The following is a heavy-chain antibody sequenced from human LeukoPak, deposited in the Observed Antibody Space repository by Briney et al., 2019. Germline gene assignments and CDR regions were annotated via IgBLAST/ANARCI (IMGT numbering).Heavy chain of an antibody. CDR2: IIPMLGIV. CDR1: GGTFSNSA. Sequence: GASVKVSCKASGGTFSNSAISWVRQAPGQGLEWMARIIPMLGIVNVAQKFQGRATVTADKPTSTAYMELSSLRSEDTAVYYCARAEYYYESSGYYSTYFDYWGQGTLVTVSS. CDR3: ARAEYYYESSGYYSTYFDY. J-gene: IGHJ4*02. D-gene: IGHD3-22*01. V-gene: IGHV1-69*04.